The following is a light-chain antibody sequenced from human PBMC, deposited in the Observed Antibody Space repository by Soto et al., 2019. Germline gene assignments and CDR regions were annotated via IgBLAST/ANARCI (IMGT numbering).Light chain of an antibody. CDR3: QQLNTYPLT. Sequence: DIQMTQSPSSLSASVGDRVTITCRASQSISTYLEWFQQKPGKAPKLLIYAASTLQSGVPSRFSGSGSGTEFTLTISSLQPEDFASYYCQQLNTYPLTFGGGTKVDIK. CDR2: AAS. J-gene: IGKJ4*01. CDR1: QSISTY. V-gene: IGKV1-9*01.